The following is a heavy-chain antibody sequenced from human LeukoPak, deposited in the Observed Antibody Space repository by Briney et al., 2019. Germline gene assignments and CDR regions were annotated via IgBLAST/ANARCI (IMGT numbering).Heavy chain of an antibody. Sequence: GASVKVSCKASGYTFTSYGISWVRQAPGQGLEWMGWISAYNGNTNYAQKLQGRVTMTTDTSTSTAYMELSSLGSEDTAVYYCAREGGDGSPSAFDIWGQGTMVTVSS. D-gene: IGHD2-21*02. CDR1: GYTFTSYG. CDR3: AREGGDGSPSAFDI. J-gene: IGHJ3*02. V-gene: IGHV1-18*01. CDR2: ISAYNGNT.